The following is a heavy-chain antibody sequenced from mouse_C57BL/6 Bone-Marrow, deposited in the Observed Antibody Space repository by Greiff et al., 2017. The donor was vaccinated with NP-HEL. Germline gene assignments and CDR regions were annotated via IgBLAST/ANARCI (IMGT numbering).Heavy chain of an antibody. CDR3: SRGGYDAPYSFGY. V-gene: IGHV1-69*01. CDR2: IDPSDSYT. CDR1: GYTFTSYW. Sequence: QVQLQQPGAELVMPGASVKLSCKASGYTFTSYWMHWVKQRPGQGLEWIGEIDPSDSYTNYNQKFKGKSTLTVDKSSSTAYMQLSSLTSEDSAVYYCSRGGYDAPYSFGYWGQGNTLTVSS. J-gene: IGHJ2*01. D-gene: IGHD2-2*01.